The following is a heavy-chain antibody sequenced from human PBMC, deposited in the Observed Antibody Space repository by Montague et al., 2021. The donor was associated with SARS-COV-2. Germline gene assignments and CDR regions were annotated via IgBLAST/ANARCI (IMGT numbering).Heavy chain of an antibody. CDR2: VYRTGGT. J-gene: IGHJ4*02. D-gene: IGHD5-12*01. CDR3: SRTGAYDHFDY. Sequence: SETLSLTCTVSGGSVNSTNWCRWVRQPPGKGLEWIAEVYRTGGTMFNPSFRSRVTLSIDRSKNLFSLNLNSVTVADTAVYYCSRTGAYDHFDYWGPGTLVIVSS. CDR1: GGSVNSTNW. V-gene: IGHV4-4*02.